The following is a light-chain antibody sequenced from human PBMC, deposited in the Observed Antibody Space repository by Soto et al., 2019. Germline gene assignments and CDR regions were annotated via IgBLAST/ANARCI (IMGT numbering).Light chain of an antibody. V-gene: IGLV1-40*01. CDR3: QSYDTSLSGSV. Sequence: QSVLTQPPSVSGAPGQRVTISCTGTSSNIGAGYDVHWYQQLPGTAPKLLVYGNSNRPSGVPDRFSGSKFGTSASLAITSLQAEDEADFYCQSYDTSLSGSVFGGGTKLTVL. J-gene: IGLJ2*01. CDR2: GNS. CDR1: SSNIGAGYD.